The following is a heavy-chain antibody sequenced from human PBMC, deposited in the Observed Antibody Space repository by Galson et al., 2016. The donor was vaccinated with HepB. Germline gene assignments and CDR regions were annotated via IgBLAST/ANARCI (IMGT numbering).Heavy chain of an antibody. J-gene: IGHJ4*02. CDR1: GFNFNIYW. CDR2: INSDGSST. CDR3: GGGYYYDGSGSPDY. Sequence: SLRLSCAASGFNFNIYWMHWVRQAPGNGLVWVSRINSDGSSTNYADSVKGRFTISRDNAKNVRYLQMNSLRAEDTAVYYCGGGYYYDGSGSPDYWGQGTLVTVSP. D-gene: IGHD3-22*01. V-gene: IGHV3-74*01.